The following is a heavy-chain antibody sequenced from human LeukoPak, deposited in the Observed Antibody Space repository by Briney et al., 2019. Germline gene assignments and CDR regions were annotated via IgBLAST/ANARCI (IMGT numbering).Heavy chain of an antibody. CDR2: IYYSGST. V-gene: IGHV4-31*11. CDR3: ARDKKRGYCSSTSCYTNSYYYYGMDV. Sequence: TLSLTCAVYGGSFSGYYWSWIRQHPGKGLEWIGYIYYSGSTYYNPSLKSRVTISVDTSKNQFSLKLSSVTAADTAVYYCARDKKRGYCSSTSCYTNSYYYYGMDVWGQGTTVTVSS. D-gene: IGHD2-2*02. J-gene: IGHJ6*02. CDR1: GGSFSGYY.